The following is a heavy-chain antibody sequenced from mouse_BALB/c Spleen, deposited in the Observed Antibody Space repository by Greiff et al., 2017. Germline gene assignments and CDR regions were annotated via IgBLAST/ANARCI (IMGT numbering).Heavy chain of an antibody. CDR3: ARWDYGSYYYAMDY. Sequence: QVQLQQSGAELVKPGTSVKLSCKASGYNFTSYWINWVKLRPGQGLEWIGDIYPGSGSTNYNEKFKSKATLTVDTSSSTAYMQLSSLASEDSALYYCARWDYGSYYYAMDYWGQGTSVTVSS. J-gene: IGHJ4*01. CDR1: GYNFTSYW. V-gene: IGHV1-55*01. CDR2: IYPGSGST. D-gene: IGHD2-2*01.